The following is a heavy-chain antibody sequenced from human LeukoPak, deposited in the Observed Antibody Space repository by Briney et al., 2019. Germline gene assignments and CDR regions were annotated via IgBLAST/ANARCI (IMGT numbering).Heavy chain of an antibody. Sequence: PGRSLRLSCAASGFTFSSYAMHWVRQAPGKGLKWVAVISYDGSNKYYADSVKGRFTISRDNSKNTLYLQMNSLRAEDTAVYYCAREYSSSSDYWGQGTLVTVSS. J-gene: IGHJ4*02. V-gene: IGHV3-30-3*01. CDR2: ISYDGSNK. D-gene: IGHD6-6*01. CDR1: GFTFSSYA. CDR3: AREYSSSSDY.